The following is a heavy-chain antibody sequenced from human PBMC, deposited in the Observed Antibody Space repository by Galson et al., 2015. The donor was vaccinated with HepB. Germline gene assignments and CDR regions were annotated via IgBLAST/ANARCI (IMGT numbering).Heavy chain of an antibody. D-gene: IGHD3-10*01. CDR1: GFTLEDYA. V-gene: IGHV3-9*01. J-gene: IGHJ6*02. CDR2: ISWNSDFT. Sequence: SLRLSCAASGFTLEDYAMHWVRQVPGKGLEWVSGISWNSDFTGYADSVRGRFTISRDNAKYFLYLQMNSLRPEDTALYYCAQDLTYYYGSGSYFVGMDVWGQGTTVTVSS. CDR3: AQDLTYYYGSGSYFVGMDV.